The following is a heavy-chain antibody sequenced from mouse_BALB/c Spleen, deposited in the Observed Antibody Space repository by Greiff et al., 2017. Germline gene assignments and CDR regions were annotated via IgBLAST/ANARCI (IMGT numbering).Heavy chain of an antibody. Sequence: VHLVESGPELVKPGASVRISCKASGYTFTSYYIHWVKQRPGQGLEWIGWIYPGNVNTKYNEKFKGKATLTADKSSSTAYMQLSSLTSEDSAVYFCAREEFAYWGQGTLVTVSA. J-gene: IGHJ3*01. CDR2: IYPGNVNT. CDR1: GYTFTSYY. CDR3: AREEFAY. V-gene: IGHV1S56*01.